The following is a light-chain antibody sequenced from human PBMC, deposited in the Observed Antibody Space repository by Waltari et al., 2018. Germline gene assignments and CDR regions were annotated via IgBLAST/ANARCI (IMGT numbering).Light chain of an antibody. CDR3: QHYYDNPWT. CDR1: QNIYSN. J-gene: IGKJ1*01. V-gene: IGKV1-6*01. CDR2: AAF. Sequence: IQMTQSPSALSASVGDRVTISCRVSQNIYSNLAWFQQKPGKAPRLLIYAAFTLQSGIPSRFSGIGSGTDFTLTISSLQPEDSAAYYCQHYYDNPWTFGQGTKVEIK.